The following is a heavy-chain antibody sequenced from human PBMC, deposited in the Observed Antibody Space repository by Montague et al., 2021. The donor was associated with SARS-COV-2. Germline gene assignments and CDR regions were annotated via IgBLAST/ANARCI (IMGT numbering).Heavy chain of an antibody. J-gene: IGHJ4*01. Sequence: SETLSLTCAVYGGSFSGYYWTWIRQYPGKGLEWIAEINHSGTTNYNFNPSLRSRVTISVDTSKSQFSLKLSSVTAADTGVYYCARWDPQTLTLIGLRGKSASDYWGQGTLVTGSS. CDR2: INHSGTT. V-gene: IGHV4-34*01. CDR3: ARWDPQTLTLIGLRGKSASDY. CDR1: GGSFSGYY. D-gene: IGHD4-23*01.